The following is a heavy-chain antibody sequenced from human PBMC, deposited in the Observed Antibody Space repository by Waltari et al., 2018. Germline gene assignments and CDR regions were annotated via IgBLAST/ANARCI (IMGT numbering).Heavy chain of an antibody. J-gene: IGHJ5*02. V-gene: IGHV3-15*01. CDR3: TTDPLGP. CDR1: GFTFRNAW. CDR2: IKSQSDGGTR. Sequence: EVQFVESGGGLVKPGGSLRLSCKASGFTFRNAWRSWVRQAPGKGPEWVGSIKSQSDGGTRDYAAPVKGRFSISREDSKNVMFLQMNSLTIEDTAVYYCTTDPLGPWGQGTLVTVSS.